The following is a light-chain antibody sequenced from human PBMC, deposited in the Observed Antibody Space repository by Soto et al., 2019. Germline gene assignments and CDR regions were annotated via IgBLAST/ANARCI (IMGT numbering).Light chain of an antibody. J-gene: IGKJ1*01. CDR3: QHYGSSPWT. Sequence: EVGLTQSPSTLSLSPGERATLSCRAGQSISSNSLAWYQQKPGQAPRLLIYGASSRATAFPDRFSGSGSGTDFTLTISRLEPEDSAVYYCQHYGSSPWTFGQGTKVDIK. CDR1: QSISSNS. V-gene: IGKV3-20*01. CDR2: GAS.